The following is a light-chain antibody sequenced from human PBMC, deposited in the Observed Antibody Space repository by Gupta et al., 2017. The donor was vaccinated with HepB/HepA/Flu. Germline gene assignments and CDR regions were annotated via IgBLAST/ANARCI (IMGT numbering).Light chain of an antibody. J-gene: IGLJ3*02. CDR3: GTWDSSRSGVV. Sequence: QSVLTPPPSVSAAPGQKVTISCSGRRSNIGNNVVSWYQQTPGTAPKLLMYENNKRPSGIPDRFSGSKSGTSATLGITGLQTGDEADYYCGTWDSSRSGVVFGGGTKVTVL. V-gene: IGLV1-51*02. CDR2: ENN. CDR1: RSNIGNNV.